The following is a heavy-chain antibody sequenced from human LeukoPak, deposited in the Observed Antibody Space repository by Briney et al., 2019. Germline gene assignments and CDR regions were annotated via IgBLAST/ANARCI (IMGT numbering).Heavy chain of an antibody. D-gene: IGHD3-22*01. J-gene: IGHJ4*02. Sequence: SETLSLTCTVSGGSISSSSYYWGWIRQPPGKGLEWIGSIYYSGSTYYNPSLKSRVTISVDTSKNQFSLKLSSVTAADTAVYYCARRGGVVVITDSYYFDYWGQGTLVTVSS. CDR3: ARRGGVVVITDSYYFDY. CDR1: GGSISSSSYY. V-gene: IGHV4-39*07. CDR2: IYYSGST.